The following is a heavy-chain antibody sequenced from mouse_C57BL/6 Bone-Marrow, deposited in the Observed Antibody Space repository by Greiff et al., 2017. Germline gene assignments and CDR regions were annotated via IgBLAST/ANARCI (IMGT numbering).Heavy chain of an antibody. CDR2: ISSGSSTI. D-gene: IGHD1-1*02. CDR3: ARVLWGAY. V-gene: IGHV5-17*01. CDR1: GFTFSDYG. Sequence: DVQLVESGGGLVKPGGSLKLSCAASGFTFSDYGMHWVRQAPEKGLVWVAYISSGSSTIYYADTVKGRFTVSRDNAKYTLFLQMTSLRSEDTAMYYCARVLWGAYWGQGTLVTVSA. J-gene: IGHJ3*01.